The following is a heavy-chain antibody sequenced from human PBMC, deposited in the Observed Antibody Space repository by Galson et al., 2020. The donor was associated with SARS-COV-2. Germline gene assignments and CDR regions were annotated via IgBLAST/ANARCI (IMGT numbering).Heavy chain of an antibody. CDR3: AKSSAAEPLDF. J-gene: IGHJ4*02. CDR2: INRDESST. Sequence: GESLKISCAASGFTFSSYWLHWVRQAPGTGLMWVSCINRDESSTRFADSVKGRFTISRDNAKNTLYLQMNSLRAEDTAVYYCAKSSAAEPLDFWGQGTLVTVSS. V-gene: IGHV3-74*01. CDR1: GFTFSSYW. D-gene: IGHD2-15*01.